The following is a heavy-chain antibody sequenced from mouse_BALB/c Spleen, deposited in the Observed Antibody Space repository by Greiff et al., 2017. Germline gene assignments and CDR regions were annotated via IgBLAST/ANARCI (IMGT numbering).Heavy chain of an antibody. CDR1: GDSITSGY. CDR3: ARYHYGGTSYYAMDY. Sequence: DVKLQESGPSLVKPSQTLSLTCSVTGDSITSGYWNWIRKFPGNKLEYMGYISYSGSTYYNPSLKSRISITRDTSKNQYYLQLNSVTTEDTATYYCARYHYGGTSYYAMDYWGQGTSVTVSS. D-gene: IGHD1-1*02. J-gene: IGHJ4*01. V-gene: IGHV3-8*02. CDR2: ISYSGST.